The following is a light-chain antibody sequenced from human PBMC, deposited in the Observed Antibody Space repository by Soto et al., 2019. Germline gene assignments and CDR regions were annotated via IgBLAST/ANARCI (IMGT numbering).Light chain of an antibody. Sequence: EIVLTQSPGTLSLSPGERATLSCRASQSVSSSHLAWYQQKPGQAPRLLIHGASSRATGIPDRFSGSGSGTDFTLTISSLEPEDFAVYYCQHYDNSPIFTFGPGTKVDIK. V-gene: IGKV3-20*01. CDR2: GAS. CDR3: QHYDNSPIFT. J-gene: IGKJ3*01. CDR1: QSVSSSH.